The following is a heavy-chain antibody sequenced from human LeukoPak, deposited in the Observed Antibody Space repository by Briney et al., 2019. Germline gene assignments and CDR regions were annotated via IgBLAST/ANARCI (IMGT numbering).Heavy chain of an antibody. J-gene: IGHJ5*02. V-gene: IGHV4-39*01. CDR3: ARSSGYSSSGGLNWFDT. Sequence: SETLSLTCTVSGGSISSSSYYWGWIRQPPGKGLEWIGGIYYSGSTYHNPSLKSRVTISVDTSKNQFSLKLSSVTAADTAVYYCARSSGYSSSGGLNWFDTWGQGTLVTVSS. D-gene: IGHD6-13*01. CDR2: IYYSGST. CDR1: GGSISSSSYY.